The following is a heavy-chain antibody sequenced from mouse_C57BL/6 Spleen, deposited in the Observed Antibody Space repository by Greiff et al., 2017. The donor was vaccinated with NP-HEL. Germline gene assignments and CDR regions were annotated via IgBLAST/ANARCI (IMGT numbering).Heavy chain of an antibody. Sequence: VQLQQSGAELVKPGASVKISCKASGYAFSSYWMHWVKQRPGKGLEWIGQIYPGDGDTNYNGKFKGKATLTEDNSSSTAYMQLSSLTSEDSAVYVCAECVDGYYWYFDDWGTGTTVTVSS. J-gene: IGHJ1*03. CDR1: GYAFSSYW. V-gene: IGHV1-80*01. CDR3: AECVDGYYWYFDD. CDR2: IYPGDGDT. D-gene: IGHD2-3*01.